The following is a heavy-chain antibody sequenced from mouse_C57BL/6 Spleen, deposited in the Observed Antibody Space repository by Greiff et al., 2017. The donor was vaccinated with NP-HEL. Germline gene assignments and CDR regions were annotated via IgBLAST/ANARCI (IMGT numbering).Heavy chain of an antibody. CDR1: GFTFTDYY. D-gene: IGHD1-1*01. CDR2: IRNKANGYTT. CDR3: ARYEGTVVAPFDY. J-gene: IGHJ2*01. Sequence: EVQLVESGGGLVQPGGSLSLSCAASGFTFTDYYMSWVRQPPGKALEWLGFIRNKANGYTTEYSASVKGRFTISRDNSQSILYLQMNALRAEDSATYYCARYEGTVVAPFDYWGQGTTLTVSS. V-gene: IGHV7-3*01.